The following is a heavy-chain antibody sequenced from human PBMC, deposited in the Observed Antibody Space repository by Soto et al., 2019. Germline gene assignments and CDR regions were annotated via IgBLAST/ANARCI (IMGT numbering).Heavy chain of an antibody. CDR3: ALNYDDEGGGYLSS. CDR2: IYWDDDK. D-gene: IGHD3-22*01. Sequence: QITLKESGPTLVKPTQTLTLTCTFSGFSLSTSGLGVGWIRQSPGKTLGWLALIYWDDDKRYSPSLKRRLTMTNHPSKHHEVLTITNMDPVDTAPYYCALNYDDEGGGYLSSWGQGILVTVSS. J-gene: IGHJ5*02. V-gene: IGHV2-5*02. CDR1: GFSLSTSGLG.